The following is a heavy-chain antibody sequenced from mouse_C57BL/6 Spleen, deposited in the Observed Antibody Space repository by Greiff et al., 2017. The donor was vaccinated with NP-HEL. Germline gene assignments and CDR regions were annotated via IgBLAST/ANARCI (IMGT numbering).Heavy chain of an antibody. V-gene: IGHV1-62-2*01. CDR2: FYPGSGSI. J-gene: IGHJ4*01. Sequence: QVQLQQSGAELVKPGASVKLSCKASGYTFTEYTIHWVKQRSGQGLEWIGWFYPGSGSIKYNEKFKDKATLTAGKSSSPVYMGLRRLTSEDSAVYFCARHEDRGDYGDGDYAMDYWGQGTSVTVSS. CDR3: ARHEDRGDYGDGDYAMDY. D-gene: IGHD2-4*01. CDR1: GYTFTEYT.